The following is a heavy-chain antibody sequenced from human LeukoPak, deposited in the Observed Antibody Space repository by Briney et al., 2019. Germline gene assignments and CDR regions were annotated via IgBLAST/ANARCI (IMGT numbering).Heavy chain of an antibody. V-gene: IGHV1-69*04. CDR3: AREPRRFGD. Sequence: GASVKVSCKVSGYTLTELSMHWVRQAPGQGLEWMGRIIPILGIANYAQKFQGRVTITADKSTSTAYMELSSLRSEDTAVYYCAREPRRFGDWGQGTLVTVSS. J-gene: IGHJ4*02. D-gene: IGHD3-10*01. CDR1: GYTLTELS. CDR2: IIPILGIA.